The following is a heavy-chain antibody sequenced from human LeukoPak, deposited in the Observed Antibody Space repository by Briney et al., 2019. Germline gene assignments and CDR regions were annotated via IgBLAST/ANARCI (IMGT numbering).Heavy chain of an antibody. CDR2: IGTAGDT. D-gene: IGHD4-17*01. J-gene: IGHJ2*01. CDR3: ARDPSDYGDDWYFDL. CDR1: GFIFSNYD. V-gene: IGHV3-13*01. Sequence: GGSLRLSCAASGFIFSNYDMHWVRQGTGKGLEWVSAIGTAGDTYYPGSVKGRFTISRENAKNSLYLQMNSLRAGDTAVYYCARDPSDYGDDWYFDLWGRGTLVTVSS.